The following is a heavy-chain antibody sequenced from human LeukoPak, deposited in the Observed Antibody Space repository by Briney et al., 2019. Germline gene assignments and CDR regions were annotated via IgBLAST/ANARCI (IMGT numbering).Heavy chain of an antibody. CDR3: TKLKGRHGEGFFDY. D-gene: IGHD1-7*01. Sequence: GGSLRLSCAASGFTVSSNYMSWVRHPAGGGLEWVSVLYSGGVTFYADSVKGRFTISRDTSKNTLYLQMNDLRADDTAVYYCTKLKGRHGEGFFDYWGQRTLVTVSS. V-gene: IGHV3-53*01. J-gene: IGHJ4*02. CDR2: LYSGGVT. CDR1: GFTVSSNY.